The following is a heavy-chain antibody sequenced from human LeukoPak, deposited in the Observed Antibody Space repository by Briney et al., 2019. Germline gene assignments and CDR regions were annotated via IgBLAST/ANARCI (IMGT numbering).Heavy chain of an antibody. CDR2: ISYDGSNK. Sequence: GGSLRLSCAASGFTFSNYGMNWVRQAPGKGLEWVAVISYDGSNKYYADSVKGRFTISRDNSKNTLYLQMNSLRAGDTAMYYCVRGPYCSGGNCYGHFDYWGQGTLVTASS. V-gene: IGHV3-30*03. CDR1: GFTFSNYG. CDR3: VRGPYCSGGNCYGHFDY. J-gene: IGHJ4*02. D-gene: IGHD2-15*01.